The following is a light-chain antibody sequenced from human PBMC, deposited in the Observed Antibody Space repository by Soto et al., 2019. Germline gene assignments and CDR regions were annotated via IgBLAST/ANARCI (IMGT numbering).Light chain of an antibody. CDR2: RAS. J-gene: IGKJ3*01. V-gene: IGKV1-5*03. CDR1: QNINTW. Sequence: DIHMTQSPSTLSASVGDRVTITCRASQNINTWLAWYQQKPGKAPKLLIYRASSLESGVPSRFRGSGSGTAFPLTISSLQPDDFSTYICQHYNTYAFTFGPRTKVDIK. CDR3: QHYNTYAFT.